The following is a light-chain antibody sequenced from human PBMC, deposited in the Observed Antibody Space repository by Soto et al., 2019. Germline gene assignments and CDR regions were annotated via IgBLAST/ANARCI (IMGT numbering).Light chain of an antibody. Sequence: EVGMTQSPATLSVSPGERATLSCRASQSIGSNLAWYQQKPGQAPRLLIYGASNRATDISVRFSGSGSGTEFTLTISSLQSEDFAVYYCQQYNNWPPYTFGQGTKLEI. CDR2: GAS. CDR1: QSIGSN. V-gene: IGKV3-15*01. CDR3: QQYNNWPPYT. J-gene: IGKJ2*01.